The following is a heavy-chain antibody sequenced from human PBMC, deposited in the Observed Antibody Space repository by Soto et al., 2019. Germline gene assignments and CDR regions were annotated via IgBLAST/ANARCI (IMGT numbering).Heavy chain of an antibody. D-gene: IGHD2-2*01. J-gene: IGHJ4*02. CDR3: RGVMPGAQFDS. CDR1: GFSFSDHY. Sequence: GGSLRLSCAVSGFSFSDHYLYWVRQAPGQGLEWVGRSRNKGNTYITEYAASVKGRFTISRDDSKSSLYLQMNSLKTEDTAVYYWRGVMPGAQFDSWGQGPLVTVSS. V-gene: IGHV3-72*01. CDR2: SRNKGNTYIT.